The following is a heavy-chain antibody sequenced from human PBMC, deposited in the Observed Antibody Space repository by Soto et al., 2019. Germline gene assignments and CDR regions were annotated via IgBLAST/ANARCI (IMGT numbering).Heavy chain of an antibody. CDR3: ARTPLKKSGYSSSRQVTYYFDY. CDR2: TYYRSKWYN. V-gene: IGHV6-1*01. J-gene: IGHJ4*02. Sequence: SQTLSLTCAISGDRVSSNSAAWNWIRQSPSRGLEWLGRTYYRSKWYNDYAVSVKSRITINPDTSKNQFSLQLNSVTPEDTAVYYCARTPLKKSGYSSSRQVTYYFDYWGQGTLVTVSS. CDR1: GDRVSSNSAA. D-gene: IGHD6-13*01.